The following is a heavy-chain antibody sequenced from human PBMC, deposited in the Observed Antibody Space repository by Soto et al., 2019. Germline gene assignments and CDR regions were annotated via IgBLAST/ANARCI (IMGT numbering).Heavy chain of an antibody. J-gene: IGHJ6*02. CDR2: ISSSSSYI. Sequence: EVQLVESGGGLVKPGGSLRLSCAASGFTFSTYNMNWVRQAPGKGLEWVSSISSSSSYIYYADSVKGRFTISRDNAKNSLYLQMNSLRAEDTAVYYCARVVEYYDPYYYYGMDVWGQGTTVTVSS. CDR3: ARVVEYYDPYYYYGMDV. V-gene: IGHV3-21*01. D-gene: IGHD3-22*01. CDR1: GFTFSTYN.